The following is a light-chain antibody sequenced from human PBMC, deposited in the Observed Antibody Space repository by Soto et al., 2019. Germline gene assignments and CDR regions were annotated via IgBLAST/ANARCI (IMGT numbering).Light chain of an antibody. CDR2: GAS. CDR1: QNVNNN. Sequence: EVVMTQSPATLPVSPGDRATLSCRASQNVNNNLAWYQQRPGQAPRLLVYGASTRATGIPARFSASGSGTEFTLTISSVQSEDLAVYYCQQYNDWPPMYTFGQGSKLEIK. CDR3: QQYNDWPPMYT. V-gene: IGKV3-15*01. J-gene: IGKJ2*01.